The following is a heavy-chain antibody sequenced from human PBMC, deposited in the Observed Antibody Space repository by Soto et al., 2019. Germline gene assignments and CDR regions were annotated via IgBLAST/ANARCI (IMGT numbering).Heavy chain of an antibody. V-gene: IGHV3-48*03. D-gene: IGHD5-12*01. CDR2: ISSSGSTI. Sequence: GGSLRLSCAASGFTFSSYEMNWVRQAPGKGLEGVSYISSSGSTIYYADSVKGRFTISRDKAKNSLYLQMNSLRAEDTAVYYCAREEMATTRYWGQGTLVTVSS. CDR1: GFTFSSYE. CDR3: AREEMATTRY. J-gene: IGHJ4*02.